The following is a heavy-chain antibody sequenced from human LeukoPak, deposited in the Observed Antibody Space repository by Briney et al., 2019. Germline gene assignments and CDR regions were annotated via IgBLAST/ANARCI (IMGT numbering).Heavy chain of an antibody. CDR2: ISYDGSNK. Sequence: PGGSLRLSCAASGFTFSSYAMHWVRQAPGKGLEWVAVISYDGSNKYYADSVKGRFTISRDNSKNALYLQMNSLRAEDTAVYYCARDPTVGGGDTGEYWGQGTLVTVSS. CDR1: GFTFSSYA. V-gene: IGHV3-30*14. J-gene: IGHJ4*02. D-gene: IGHD1-14*01. CDR3: ARDPTVGGGDTGEY.